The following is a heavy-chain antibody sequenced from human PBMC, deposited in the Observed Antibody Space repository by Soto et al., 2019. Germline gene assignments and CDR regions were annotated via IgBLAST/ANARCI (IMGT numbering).Heavy chain of an antibody. J-gene: IGHJ6*02. V-gene: IGHV4-38-2*02. CDR1: GYSISSGYY. CDR3: ARDPYCSGGSCYSVGYYYGTDV. CDR2: IYHSGST. D-gene: IGHD2-15*01. Sequence: PSETLSLTCAVSGYSISSGYYWGWIRQPPGKGLEWIGSIYHSGSTYYNPSLKSRVTISVDTSKNQFSLKLSSVTAADTAVYYCARDPYCSGGSCYSVGYYYGTDVWGQGTTVTVSS.